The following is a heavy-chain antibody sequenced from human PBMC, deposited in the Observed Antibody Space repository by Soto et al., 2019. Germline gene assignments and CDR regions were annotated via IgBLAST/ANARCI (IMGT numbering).Heavy chain of an antibody. D-gene: IGHD4-17*01. V-gene: IGHV1-46*01. CDR3: ATSTVVTYYFDY. CDR1: GYTFTSYY. Sequence: ASVKVSCKASGYTFTSYYMHWVRQAPGQGLEWMGIINPSGGSTSYAQKFQGRVTMTRDTSTSTVYMELSSLRSEDTAVYYCATSTVVTYYFDYWGQGTLVTVSS. CDR2: INPSGGST. J-gene: IGHJ4*02.